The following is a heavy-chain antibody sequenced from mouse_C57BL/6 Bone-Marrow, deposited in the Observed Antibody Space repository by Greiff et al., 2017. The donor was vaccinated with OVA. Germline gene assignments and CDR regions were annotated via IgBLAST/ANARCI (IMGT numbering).Heavy chain of an antibody. CDR3: ARYGSSYYDY. V-gene: IGHV1-54*01. CDR1: GYAFTNYL. J-gene: IGHJ2*01. CDR2: INPGSGGT. D-gene: IGHD1-1*01. Sequence: LEESGAELVRPGTSVKVSCKASGYAFTNYLIEWVKQRPGQGLEWIGVINPGSGGTNYNEKFKGKATLTADKSSSTAYMQLSSLTSEDSAVYFCARYGSSYYDYWGQGTTLTVSS.